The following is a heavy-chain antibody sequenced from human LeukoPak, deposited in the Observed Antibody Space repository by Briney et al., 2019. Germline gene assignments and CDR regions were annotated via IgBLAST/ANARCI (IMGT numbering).Heavy chain of an antibody. CDR1: GSHFTTYW. CDR2: LDPSDSYT. Sequence: GAALKISCKGSGSHFTTYWISWGRQMPGKGLEWVGRLDPSDSYTNHSPSCQGHVTISAAKSISTANLQWSSLKASDTAMYYCASSSKGSTWYRFDCWGQGTLVTVSS. J-gene: IGHJ4*02. D-gene: IGHD6-13*01. V-gene: IGHV5-10-1*01. CDR3: ASSSKGSTWYRFDC.